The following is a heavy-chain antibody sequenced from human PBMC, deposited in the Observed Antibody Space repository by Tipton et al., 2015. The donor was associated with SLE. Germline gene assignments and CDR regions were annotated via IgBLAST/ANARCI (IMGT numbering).Heavy chain of an antibody. Sequence: TLSLTCTVSGGSITSIHSGSHYWSWIRQSPEKGLDWIGFGYYNGVAWYNPSLKSRVTISVDTSRNQFSLKLSSVTAADTAMYYCARQHDSSGYYYVWGQGTLVTVSS. D-gene: IGHD3-22*01. CDR3: ARQHDSSGYYYV. CDR1: GGSITSIHSGSHY. J-gene: IGHJ4*02. V-gene: IGHV4-61*01. CDR2: GYYNGVA.